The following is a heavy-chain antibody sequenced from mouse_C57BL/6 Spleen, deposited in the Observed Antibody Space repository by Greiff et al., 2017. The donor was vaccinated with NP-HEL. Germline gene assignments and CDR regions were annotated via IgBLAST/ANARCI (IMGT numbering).Heavy chain of an antibody. V-gene: IGHV5-6*02. CDR1: GFTFSSYG. CDR3: AREGVGYDGYYGFAY. J-gene: IGHJ3*01. Sequence: EVKLEESGGDLVKPGGSLKLSCAASGFTFSSYGMSWVRQTPDKRLEWVATISSGGSYTFYPDSVKGRFTISRDNAKNTLYLQMSSLKSEDTAMYYCAREGVGYDGYYGFAYWGQGTLVTVSA. D-gene: IGHD2-3*01. CDR2: ISSGGSYT.